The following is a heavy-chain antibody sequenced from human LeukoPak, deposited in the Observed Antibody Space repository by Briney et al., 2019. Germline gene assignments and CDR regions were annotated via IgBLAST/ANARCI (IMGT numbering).Heavy chain of an antibody. CDR1: GFIFSNFA. V-gene: IGHV3-23*01. D-gene: IGHD6-19*01. Sequence: GGSMRLSCGASGFIFSNFAMSWVRQAPGKGLEWVSAISGSGGSTYYADSVKGRFTISRDNSKNTLYLQMNSLRAEDTAVYYCAKIPLPNIAVAGTVDYWGQGTLVTVSS. CDR3: AKIPLPNIAVAGTVDY. J-gene: IGHJ4*02. CDR2: ISGSGGST.